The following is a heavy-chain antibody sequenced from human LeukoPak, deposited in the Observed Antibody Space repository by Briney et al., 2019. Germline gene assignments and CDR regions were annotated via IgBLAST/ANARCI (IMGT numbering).Heavy chain of an antibody. J-gene: IGHJ4*02. CDR2: IYYSGST. V-gene: IGHV4-59*08. CDR1: GGSISTYY. CDR3: ARLLYDCSSTNCYAYFDY. Sequence: PSETLSLTCTVSGGSISTYYWSWIRQPPGKRLEWIGYIYYSGSTNYNPSLKSRVTISVDTSKNQFSLKLSSVTAADTAVYYCARLLYDCSSTNCYAYFDYWGQGTLVTVSS. D-gene: IGHD2-2*01.